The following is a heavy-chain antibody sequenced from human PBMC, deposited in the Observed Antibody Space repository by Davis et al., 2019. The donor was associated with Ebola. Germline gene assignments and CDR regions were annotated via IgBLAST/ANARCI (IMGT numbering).Heavy chain of an antibody. CDR3: ATGRPYDILTGYYYFDY. CDR2: FDPEDGET. Sequence: ASVKVSCKVSGYTLTELSMHWVRQAPGKGLEWMGGFDPEDGETIYAQKFQGRVTMTEDTSTDTAYMELSSLRSEDTAVYYCATGRPYDILTGYYYFDYWGQGTLVTVSS. J-gene: IGHJ4*02. V-gene: IGHV1-24*01. D-gene: IGHD3-9*01. CDR1: GYTLTELS.